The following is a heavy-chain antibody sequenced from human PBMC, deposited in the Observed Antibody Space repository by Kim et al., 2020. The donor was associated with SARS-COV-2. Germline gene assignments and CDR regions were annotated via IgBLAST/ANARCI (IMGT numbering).Heavy chain of an antibody. V-gene: IGHV3-30*04. J-gene: IGHJ3*02. CDR1: GFTFSSYA. D-gene: IGHD3-10*02. CDR2: ISYDGSNK. CDR3: ARDSLSSGSYWKFAFDI. Sequence: GGSLRLSCAASGFTFSSYAMHWVRQAPGKGLEWVAVISYDGSNKYYADSVKGRFTISRDNSKNTLYLQMNSLRAEDTAVYYCARDSLSSGSYWKFAFDIWGQGTMVTVSS.